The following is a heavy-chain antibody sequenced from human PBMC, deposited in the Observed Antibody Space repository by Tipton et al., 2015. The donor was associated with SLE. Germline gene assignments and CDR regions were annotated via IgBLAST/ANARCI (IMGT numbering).Heavy chain of an antibody. CDR3: VRSAGPFDY. CDR2: ISSSSSSI. J-gene: IGHJ4*02. Sequence: SLRLSCEASGFTFSGYRMNWVRQAPGKGLEWVSSISSSSSSIYYADSVKGRFTISGDNARNSLLLQMSSLRAEDTATYYCVRSAGPFDYWGQGALVTVSS. CDR1: GFTFSGYR. V-gene: IGHV3-21*01.